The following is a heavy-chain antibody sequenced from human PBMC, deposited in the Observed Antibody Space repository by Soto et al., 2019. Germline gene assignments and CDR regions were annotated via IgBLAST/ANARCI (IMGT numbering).Heavy chain of an antibody. J-gene: IGHJ4*02. CDR1: GFTFSSYG. CDR3: AKDIGFVGATKSPSVH. V-gene: IGHV3-30*18. CDR2: ISYDGSNK. D-gene: IGHD1-26*01. Sequence: GGSLRLSCAASGFTFSSYGMHWVRQAPGKGLEWVAVISYDGSNKYYADSVKGRFTISRDNSKNTLYLQMNSLRAEDTAVYYCAKDIGFVGATKSPSVHWGQGTLVTVSS.